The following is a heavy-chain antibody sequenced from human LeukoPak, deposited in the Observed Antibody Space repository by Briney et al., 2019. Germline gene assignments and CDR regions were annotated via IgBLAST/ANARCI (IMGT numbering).Heavy chain of an antibody. V-gene: IGHV1-46*01. J-gene: IGHJ4*02. D-gene: IGHD3-3*01. Sequence: ASVKVSCTASGYTFTSYYMHWVRQAPGQGLEWMGIINPSGGSTSYAQKFQGRVTMTRDTSTSTVYMELSSLRSEDTAVYYCARGSTIFGVVIIEGDFDYWGQGTLVTVSS. CDR1: GYTFTSYY. CDR2: INPSGGST. CDR3: ARGSTIFGVVIIEGDFDY.